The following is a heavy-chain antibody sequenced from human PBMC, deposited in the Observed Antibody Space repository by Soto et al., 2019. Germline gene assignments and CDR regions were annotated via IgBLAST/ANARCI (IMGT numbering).Heavy chain of an antibody. J-gene: IGHJ4*02. CDR2: IYYSGST. CDR1: GGSISSYY. CDR3: ARENGARFDY. V-gene: IGHV4-59*01. D-gene: IGHD3-10*01. Sequence: SETLSLTCTVSGGSISSYYWSWIRQPPGKGLEWIGYIYYSGSTNYNPSLKSRVTISVDTSKNQFSLKLNSVTAADTAVYYCARENGARFDYWGQGTLVTVSS.